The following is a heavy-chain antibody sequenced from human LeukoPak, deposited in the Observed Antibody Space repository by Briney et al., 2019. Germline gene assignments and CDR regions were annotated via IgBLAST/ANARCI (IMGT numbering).Heavy chain of an antibody. CDR2: TYYSGST. J-gene: IGHJ4*02. CDR3: ARRIAVAGPFDY. D-gene: IGHD6-19*01. CDR1: GGSISSYY. Sequence: PSETLCLTCTVSGGSISSYYWSWIRQPPGKGLEWIGYTYYSGSTNYNPSLKSRVIISVDTSKNQFSLKLSSVTAADTAVYYCARRIAVAGPFDYCREGTLVTVSS. V-gene: IGHV4-59*08.